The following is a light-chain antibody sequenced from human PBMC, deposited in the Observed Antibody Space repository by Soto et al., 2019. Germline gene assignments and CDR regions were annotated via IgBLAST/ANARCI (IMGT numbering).Light chain of an antibody. Sequence: EIVLTQSPGTLSLSPGERATLSCRASQSVSSSYLAWYLQKPGQAPRLLIYGASSRATGIPDRFSGSGSGTDFTLTISRLEPEDFAVYYCQQYGSPWTFGQGTKVEIK. CDR3: QQYGSPWT. V-gene: IGKV3-20*01. CDR1: QSVSSSY. J-gene: IGKJ1*01. CDR2: GAS.